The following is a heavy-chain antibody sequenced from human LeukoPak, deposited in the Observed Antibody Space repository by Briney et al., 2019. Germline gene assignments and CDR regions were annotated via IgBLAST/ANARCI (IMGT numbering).Heavy chain of an antibody. J-gene: IGHJ4*02. CDR1: GYTFTGYC. Sequence: ASVKVSCKASGYTFTGYCMHWVRQAPGQGLEWMGWINPNSGGTNYAQKFQGRVTMTRDTSISTAYMELSRLRSDDTAVYYCARDPSGWELPTDYWGQETLVTVSS. D-gene: IGHD1-26*01. CDR3: ARDPSGWELPTDY. CDR2: INPNSGGT. V-gene: IGHV1-2*02.